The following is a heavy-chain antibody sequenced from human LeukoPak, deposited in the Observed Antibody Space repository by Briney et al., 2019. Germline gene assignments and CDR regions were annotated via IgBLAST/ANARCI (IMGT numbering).Heavy chain of an antibody. Sequence: GGSLRLSCAASGFTVSSNYMSWVRQASGRGLEWVGRVRSKGNSFATAYGASVKGRFTISRDDSKNTAYLQMNSLKTEDTAVYYCTRWIAGAPTFDYWGQGTLVTVSS. D-gene: IGHD6-13*01. CDR3: TRWIAGAPTFDY. CDR1: GFTVSSNY. CDR2: VRSKGNSFAT. V-gene: IGHV3-73*01. J-gene: IGHJ4*02.